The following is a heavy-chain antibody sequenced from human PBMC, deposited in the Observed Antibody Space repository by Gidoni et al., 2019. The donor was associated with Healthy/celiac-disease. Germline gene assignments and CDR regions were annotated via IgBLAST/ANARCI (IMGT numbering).Heavy chain of an antibody. CDR1: GFTFDAHA. J-gene: IGHJ4*02. CDR3: AEEASYYGSESDFDY. D-gene: IGHD3-10*01. CDR2: ISVNSGSL. V-gene: IGHV3-9*01. Sequence: EVQLVESGGGLVQPGRSLRLSCAASGFTFDAHAMHCVRQAPGKGLEWVPGISVNSGSLGYADSVKGQFTISRDNAKSSLYLRMDSLRAEGTALYYCAEEASYYGSESDFDYWGQGTLVTVSS.